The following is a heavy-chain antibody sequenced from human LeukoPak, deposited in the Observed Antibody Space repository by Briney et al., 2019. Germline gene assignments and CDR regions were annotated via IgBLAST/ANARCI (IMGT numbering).Heavy chain of an antibody. CDR2: INPNSGGR. D-gene: IGHD3-10*01. Sequence: GASVKVSCKASGGTFSSYAISWVRQAPGQGLEWMGWINPNSGGRNYAQKFQGRVTMTRDTSISTAYMELSRLRSGDTAVYYCARVRSLLWFGELFYWGQGTLVTVSS. V-gene: IGHV1-2*02. CDR1: GGTFSSYA. J-gene: IGHJ4*02. CDR3: ARVRSLLWFGELFY.